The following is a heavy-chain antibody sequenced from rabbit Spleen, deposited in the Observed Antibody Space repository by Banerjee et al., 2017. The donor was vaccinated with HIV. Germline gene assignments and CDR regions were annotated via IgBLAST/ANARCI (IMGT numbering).Heavy chain of an antibody. V-gene: IGHV1S45*01. D-gene: IGHD2-1*01. CDR3: ARGSATMTMMITGFFFNL. CDR2: IYNGDGST. Sequence: QEQLVESGGGLVKPGGSLKLSCKASGFSFSSSYYMCWVRQAPGKGLECIACIYNGDGSTYYATWAKGRFTISKTSSTTVTLQMTSLTAADTATYFCARGSATMTMMITGFFFNLWGPGTLVTVS. CDR1: GFSFSSSYY. J-gene: IGHJ4*01.